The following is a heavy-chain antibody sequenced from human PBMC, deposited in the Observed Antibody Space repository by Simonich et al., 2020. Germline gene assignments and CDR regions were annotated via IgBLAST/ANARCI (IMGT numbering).Heavy chain of an antibody. CDR2: IGRSSSYR. V-gene: IGHV3-21*01. CDR1: GYTFSRYS. CDR3: ARDAAGDY. J-gene: IGHJ4*02. D-gene: IGHD6-13*01. Sequence: EVQLVESGGGLVKPGGSLRLSCAASGYTFSRYSMNCVRQGQGKWLEWVKSIGRSSSYRYYADSGKGRFTLSRDNAKNSLYLQMNSLRAEDTAVYYCARDAAGDYWGQGTLVTVSS.